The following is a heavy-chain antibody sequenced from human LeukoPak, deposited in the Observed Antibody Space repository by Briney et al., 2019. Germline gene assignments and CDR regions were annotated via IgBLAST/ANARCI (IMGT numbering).Heavy chain of an antibody. V-gene: IGHV3-23*01. CDR2: ISGSGGST. CDR3: AKVDGSGAFDY. J-gene: IGHJ4*02. D-gene: IGHD3-10*01. Sequence: GGSLRPSCAASGFTFSSYAMSWGRQAPGKGLEWVSAISGSGGSTYYADSVNGRFTISRDNSKNTLYLQMNSLRAEDTAVYYCAKVDGSGAFDYWGQGTLVTVSS. CDR1: GFTFSSYA.